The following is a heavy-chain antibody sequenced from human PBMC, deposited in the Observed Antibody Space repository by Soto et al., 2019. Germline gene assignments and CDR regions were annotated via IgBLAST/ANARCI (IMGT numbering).Heavy chain of an antibody. CDR1: GYTFTSYD. CDR2: MNPNSGNT. Sequence: QVQLVQSGAEVKKPGASVKVSCKASGYTFTSYDINWVRQATGQGLEWMGWMNPNSGNTGYAQKFQGRVTMTRNTSISTAYMELSSLRSEDMAVYYCGREVVATTYYYYGMDVWGQGTTVTVSS. J-gene: IGHJ6*02. CDR3: GREVVATTYYYYGMDV. D-gene: IGHD5-12*01. V-gene: IGHV1-8*01.